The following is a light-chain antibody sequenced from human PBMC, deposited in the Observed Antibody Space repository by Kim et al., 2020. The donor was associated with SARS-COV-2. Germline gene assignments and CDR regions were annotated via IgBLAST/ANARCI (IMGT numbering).Light chain of an antibody. V-gene: IGKV1-27*01. Sequence: SVAARSTITCRASQYISNYLAGIQLKPGQAPKLLFYAASALQPGVPSRFSGSGSGTDFTLTVTSLQPEDVATYYCQKCDSAPGTFGQGTKVEIK. CDR1: QYISNY. CDR2: AAS. CDR3: QKCDSAPGT. J-gene: IGKJ1*01.